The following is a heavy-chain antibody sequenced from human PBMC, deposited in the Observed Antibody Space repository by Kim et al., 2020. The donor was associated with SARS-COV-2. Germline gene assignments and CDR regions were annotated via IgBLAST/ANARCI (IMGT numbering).Heavy chain of an antibody. CDR1: GFTFSDYY. V-gene: IGHV3-11*05. D-gene: IGHD3-16*02. CDR2: ISSSSSYT. CDR3: ARVGYDYVWGSYRDYYYYYGMDV. Sequence: GGSLRLSCAASGFTFSDYYMSWIRQAPGKGLEWVSYISSSSSYTNYEDSVKGRFTISRDNAKNSLYLQMTSLRAEDTAVYYCARVGYDYVWGSYRDYYYYYGMDVWGQGTTVTVSS. J-gene: IGHJ6*02.